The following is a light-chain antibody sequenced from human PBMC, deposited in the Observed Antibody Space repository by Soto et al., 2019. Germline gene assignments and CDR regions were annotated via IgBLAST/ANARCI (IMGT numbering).Light chain of an antibody. V-gene: IGKV1-39*01. Sequence: DIQMTQYTYTLSGSVGDRVTITCRASQTISSWLAWYQQKPGKAPKLLIYAASSLQSGVPSRFSGSGSGTDFTLTISSLQPEDFATYYCQQSYSTPRTFGQGTKVDIK. CDR3: QQSYSTPRT. CDR2: AAS. J-gene: IGKJ1*01. CDR1: QTISSW.